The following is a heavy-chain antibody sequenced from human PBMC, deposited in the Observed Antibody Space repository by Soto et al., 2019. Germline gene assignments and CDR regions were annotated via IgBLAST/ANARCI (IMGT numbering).Heavy chain of an antibody. J-gene: IGHJ3*02. Sequence: EVQLVESGGGLVQPGRSLRLSCAASGFTFDDYAMHWVRQAPGKGLEWVPGISWNSGNIGYADSVKGRFTISRDNAKNSLYLQMNSLRTEDTALYYCAIMDIVVVARYAFDIWGQGTMVTVSS. D-gene: IGHD2-15*01. V-gene: IGHV3-9*01. CDR2: ISWNSGNI. CDR3: AIMDIVVVARYAFDI. CDR1: GFTFDDYA.